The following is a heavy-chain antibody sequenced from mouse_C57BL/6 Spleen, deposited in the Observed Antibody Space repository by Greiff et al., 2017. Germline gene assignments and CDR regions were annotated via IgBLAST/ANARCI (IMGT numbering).Heavy chain of an antibody. CDR2: IDPCYSYT. D-gene: IGHD1-1*01. J-gene: IGHJ1*03. CDR1: GYTLTSYW. Sequence: VQLQQPGAELVKPGASVKLSCKASGYTLTSYWMQWVKQRPGPGLEWIGEIDPCYSYTYYNQKFKGKATLTVDTSSSTAYMQHSSLTSEASAVYYCASLTTVVERWYFGVWGTGTTVTVST. CDR3: ASLTTVVERWYFGV. V-gene: IGHV1-50*01.